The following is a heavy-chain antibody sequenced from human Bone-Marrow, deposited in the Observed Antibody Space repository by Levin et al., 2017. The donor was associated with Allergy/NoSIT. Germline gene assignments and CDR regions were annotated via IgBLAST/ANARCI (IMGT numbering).Heavy chain of an antibody. CDR1: GFPLSDYW. D-gene: IGHD6-13*01. CDR3: AKDISSAWGGEFDY. CDR2: IRQDGIEQ. V-gene: IGHV3-7*03. Sequence: GGSLRLSCAGSGFPLSDYWMTWVRQAPGKGPEWVANIRQDGIEQYHAASVKGRFAISRDNAKNSLNLQMKSLRPEDTAFYYCAKDISSAWGGEFDYWGQGTLVTVSS. J-gene: IGHJ4*02.